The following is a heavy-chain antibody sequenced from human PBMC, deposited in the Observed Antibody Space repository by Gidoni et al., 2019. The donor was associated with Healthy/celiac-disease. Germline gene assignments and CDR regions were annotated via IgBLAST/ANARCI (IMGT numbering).Heavy chain of an antibody. V-gene: IGHV3-53*01. CDR3: ATYYYDSSGPKGVPENYAFDI. D-gene: IGHD3-22*01. CDR1: GFTVSSNY. Sequence: EVQLVESGGGLIQPGGSLRLSCAASGFTVSSNYMSWVRQAPGKGLEWVSVIYSGGSTYYADSVKGRFTISRDNSKNTLYLQMNSLRAEDTAVYYCATYYYDSSGPKGVPENYAFDIWGQGTMVTVSS. J-gene: IGHJ3*02. CDR2: IYSGGST.